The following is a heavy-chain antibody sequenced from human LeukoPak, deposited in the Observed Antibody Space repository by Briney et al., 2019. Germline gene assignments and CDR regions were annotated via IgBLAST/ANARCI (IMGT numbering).Heavy chain of an antibody. J-gene: IGHJ4*02. CDR1: GGSISSFY. D-gene: IGHD6-6*01. V-gene: IGHV4-59*08. CDR2: IYKTGGT. Sequence: SETLSLTCTISGGSISSFYWTWIRQPPGKGLEYIGYIYKTGGTNYNASLKSRVTLSLGTSHNQFSLRRTPVTAADTAVYYCARLGYSTSSPFEDWGPGTLVTVSS. CDR3: ARLGYSTSSPFED.